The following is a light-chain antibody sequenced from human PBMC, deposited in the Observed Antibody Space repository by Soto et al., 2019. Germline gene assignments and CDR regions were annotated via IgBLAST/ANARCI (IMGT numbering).Light chain of an antibody. CDR3: SSYTSSWV. CDR1: SSDVGGYNY. CDR2: EVS. J-gene: IGLJ3*02. Sequence: ALTQPASVSGSPGQSITISCTGTSSDVGGYNYVSWYQQHPGKAPKLMIYEVSNRPSGVSNRFSGSKSGNTASLTISGLQAEDEADYYCSSYTSSWVFGGGTKLTVL. V-gene: IGLV2-14*01.